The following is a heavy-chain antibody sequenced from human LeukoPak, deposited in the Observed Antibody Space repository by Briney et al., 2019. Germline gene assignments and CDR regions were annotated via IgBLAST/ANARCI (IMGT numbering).Heavy chain of an antibody. Sequence: GGSLRLSCAASGFTFSSYAMSWVRQAPGKGLEWVSTFSGSGGNTYYADSVKGRFTISRDNSKNTLYLQMNSLRAEDTAVYYCAKARNYYGSGSYSPPDYWGQGTLVTVSS. CDR3: AKARNYYGSGSYSPPDY. V-gene: IGHV3-23*01. D-gene: IGHD3-10*01. CDR1: GFTFSSYA. CDR2: FSGSGGNT. J-gene: IGHJ4*02.